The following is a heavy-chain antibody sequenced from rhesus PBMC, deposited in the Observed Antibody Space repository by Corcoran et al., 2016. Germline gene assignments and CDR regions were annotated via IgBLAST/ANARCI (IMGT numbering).Heavy chain of an antibody. J-gene: IGHJ5-1*01. CDR1: GYSISRGYG. D-gene: IGHD2-27*01. V-gene: IGHV4-127*01. CDR3: ARAFQEVVLTAISNRFDV. Sequence: QVQLQESGPGLVKPSETLSLTCAVSGYSISRGYGWSWIRQPPGKGREWIGYIGGSSGTTNYNPTARSRVTISKDPSKNQCSLKLSAVTAADTAVYYCARAFQEVVLTAISNRFDVWGPGVLVTVSS. CDR2: IGGSSGTT.